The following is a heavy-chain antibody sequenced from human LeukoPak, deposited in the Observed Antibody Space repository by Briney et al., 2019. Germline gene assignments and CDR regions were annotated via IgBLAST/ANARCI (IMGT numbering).Heavy chain of an antibody. J-gene: IGHJ4*02. CDR1: GFTISSYG. D-gene: IGHD6-19*01. Sequence: GRSLRLSCAASGFTISSYGIHWVSQARGKGLEWVAHISNDGSNKDYADSVKGRFTISRDNSENTLYLQMNSLRAEGTAVYYCAKDQYVGSAALAGDYWGQGTLVIVSS. CDR2: ISNDGSNK. CDR3: AKDQYVGSAALAGDY. V-gene: IGHV3-30*18.